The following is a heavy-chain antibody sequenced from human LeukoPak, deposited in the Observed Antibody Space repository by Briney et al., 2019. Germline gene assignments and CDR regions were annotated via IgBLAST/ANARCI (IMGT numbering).Heavy chain of an antibody. J-gene: IGHJ4*02. D-gene: IGHD5-24*01. CDR2: IYHSGST. CDR1: GGSISSGGYS. V-gene: IGHV4-30-2*01. Sequence: SETLSLTCAVSGGSISSGGYSWSWIRQPPGKGLEWIGYIYHSGSTYYNPSLKSRVTISVDRSKNQFSLKLSSVTAADTAVYYCARGDGPFDYWGQGTLVTVSS. CDR3: ARGDGPFDY.